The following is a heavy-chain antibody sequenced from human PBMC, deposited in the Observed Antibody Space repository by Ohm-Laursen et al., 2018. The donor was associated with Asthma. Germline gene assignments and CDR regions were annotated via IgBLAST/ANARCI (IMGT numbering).Heavy chain of an antibody. Sequence: SVKVSCKASGGTFSSYAISWVRQAPGQGLEWMGGIIPIFGTANYAQKFQGRVTITADESTSTAYMELSSLRSEDTAVYYCARGLDIVVVPAPYGMDVWGQGTTVTVSS. CDR3: ARGLDIVVVPAPYGMDV. D-gene: IGHD2-2*01. J-gene: IGHJ6*02. CDR1: GGTFSSYA. V-gene: IGHV1-69*13. CDR2: IIPIFGTA.